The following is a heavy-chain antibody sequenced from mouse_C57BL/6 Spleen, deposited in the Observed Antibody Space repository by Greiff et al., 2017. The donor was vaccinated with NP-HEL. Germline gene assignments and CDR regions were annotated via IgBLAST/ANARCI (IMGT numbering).Heavy chain of an antibody. V-gene: IGHV1-22*01. CDR3: ASDDYVFDY. CDR2: INPNNGGT. Sequence: EVQRVESGPELVKPGASVKMSCKASGYTFTDYNMHWVKQSHGKSLEWIGYINPNNGGTSYNQKFKGKATLTVNKSSSTAYMELRSLTSEDSAVYYCASDDYVFDYWGQGTTLTVSS. CDR1: GYTFTDYN. D-gene: IGHD2-4*01. J-gene: IGHJ2*01.